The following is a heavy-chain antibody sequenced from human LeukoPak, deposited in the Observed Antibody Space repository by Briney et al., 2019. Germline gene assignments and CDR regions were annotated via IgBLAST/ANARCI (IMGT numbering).Heavy chain of an antibody. CDR1: GFIVSSNY. CDR2: LYSDGTT. Sequence: GGSLRLSCAASGFIVSSNYMSWVRQAPGKGLEWVSVLYSDGTTYYADSVKGRFTISRDNSKNSLYLQMNNVRAEDTAMYYCASAAYDSNGYTANHDYWGKGTLVTVSS. J-gene: IGHJ4*02. V-gene: IGHV3-53*01. D-gene: IGHD3-22*01. CDR3: ASAAYDSNGYTANHDY.